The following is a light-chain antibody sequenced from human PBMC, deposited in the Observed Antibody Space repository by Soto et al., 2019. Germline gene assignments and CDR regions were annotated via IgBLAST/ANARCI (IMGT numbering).Light chain of an antibody. V-gene: IGLV2-8*01. CDR2: EVT. CDR3: SSFAGSKTPHV. J-gene: IGLJ1*01. Sequence: QSVLTQPPSASGSPGQSVTISCSGTSSDIGTYDFVSWYQHHPGKAPKVLIYEVTKRASGVPDRFSGSKSGNTASLTVSGLQPEDEAEYFCSSFAGSKTPHVFGTGTKVTVL. CDR1: SSDIGTYDF.